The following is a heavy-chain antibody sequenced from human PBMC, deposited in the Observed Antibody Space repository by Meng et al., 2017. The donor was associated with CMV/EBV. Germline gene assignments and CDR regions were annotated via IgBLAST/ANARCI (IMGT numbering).Heavy chain of an antibody. CDR1: GFTFSSYA. CDR2: IYSGGSST. J-gene: IGHJ4*02. V-gene: IGHV3-23*03. CDR3: AKPAPVSRKRSGGRTNYDFWSGHEYYFDY. Sequence: GESLKISCAASGFTFSSYAMSWVRQAPGKGLEWVSVIYSGGSSTYYADSVKGRFTISRDNSKNTLYLQMNSLRAEDTAVYYCAKPAPVSRKRSGGRTNYDFWSGHEYYFDYWGQGTLVTVSS. D-gene: IGHD3-3*01.